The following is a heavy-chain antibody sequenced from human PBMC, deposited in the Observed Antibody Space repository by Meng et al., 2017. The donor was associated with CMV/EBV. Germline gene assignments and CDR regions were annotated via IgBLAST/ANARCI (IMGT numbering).Heavy chain of an antibody. CDR3: ARVNQVRIAAAGIGY. CDR1: GFTFSSYA. J-gene: IGHJ4*02. CDR2: INPNSGGT. V-gene: IGHV1-2*02. D-gene: IGHD6-13*01. Sequence: GESLKISCAASGFTFSSYAMHWVRQAPGQGLEWMGWINPNSGGTNYAQKFQGRVTMTRDTSISTAYMELSRLRSDDTAVYYCARVNQVRIAAAGIGYWGQGTLVTVSS.